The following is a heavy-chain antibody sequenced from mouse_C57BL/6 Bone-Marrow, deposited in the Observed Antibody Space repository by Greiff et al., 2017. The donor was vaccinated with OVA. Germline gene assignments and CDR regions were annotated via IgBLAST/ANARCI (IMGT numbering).Heavy chain of an antibody. D-gene: IGHD1-1*01. V-gene: IGHV14-4*01. Sequence: VQLQQSGAELVRPGASVKLSCTASGFNIKDDYMHWVKQRPEQGLEWIGWIDPENGDTEYAPKFQGKATITADTSYNTHYLQLSSLTSEDTAVYYCTSFYAPYGMDYWGQGTSVTVSS. J-gene: IGHJ4*01. CDR2: IDPENGDT. CDR3: TSFYAPYGMDY. CDR1: GFNIKDDY.